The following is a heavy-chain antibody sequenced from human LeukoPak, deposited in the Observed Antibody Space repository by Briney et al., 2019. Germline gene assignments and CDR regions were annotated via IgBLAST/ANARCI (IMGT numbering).Heavy chain of an antibody. Sequence: GGSLRLSCAASGFTFSSYAMSWVRQAPGKGLEWVSAINGSGGSTYYADSVKGRFTISRDNSKNTLYLQMNSLRAEDTAVYYCARDRLYCSSTSCEENYYYGMDVWGKGTTVTVSS. V-gene: IGHV3-23*01. CDR1: GFTFSSYA. J-gene: IGHJ6*04. D-gene: IGHD2-2*01. CDR3: ARDRLYCSSTSCEENYYYGMDV. CDR2: INGSGGST.